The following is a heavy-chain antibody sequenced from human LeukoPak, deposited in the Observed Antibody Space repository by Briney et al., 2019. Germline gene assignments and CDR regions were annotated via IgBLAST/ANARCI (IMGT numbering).Heavy chain of an antibody. D-gene: IGHD4-23*01. CDR1: GFTFSTYA. Sequence: PGGSLRLSCAASGFTFSTYAMTWVRQAPGKGLEWVAVISYDGSNKYYADSVKGRFTISRDNSKNTLYLQMSSLRAEDTAVYYCARISYGGQFDYWGQGTLVTVSS. CDR3: ARISYGGQFDY. J-gene: IGHJ4*02. CDR2: ISYDGSNK. V-gene: IGHV3-30*03.